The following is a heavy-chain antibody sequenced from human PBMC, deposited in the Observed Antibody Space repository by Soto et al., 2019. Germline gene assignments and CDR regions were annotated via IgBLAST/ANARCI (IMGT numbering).Heavy chain of an antibody. CDR3: ARPGYPSYYYMDV. Sequence: PPETLSLTCSGSGGSTSTSSYYLGWLRQPPGKGLEWIGSIYYSGSTYYNPSLKSRVTISVDTSKNQFSLKLSSVTAADTAVYYCARPGYPSYYYMDVWGKGTTVT. CDR1: GGSTSTSSYY. J-gene: IGHJ6*03. V-gene: IGHV4-39*01. D-gene: IGHD3-9*01. CDR2: IYYSGST.